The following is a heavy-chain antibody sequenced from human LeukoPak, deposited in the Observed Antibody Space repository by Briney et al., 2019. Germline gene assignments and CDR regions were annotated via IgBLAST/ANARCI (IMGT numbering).Heavy chain of an antibody. CDR3: ASLDSTRQFDY. Sequence: PGGTLRLSCAASGFTFSSYAIHWVRQAPGKGLEWVALMSFDGNNKYYTDSVKGRFTISRDNSKNTLYLQMNSLRAEDTAVYYCASLDSTRQFDYWGQGTLVTVSS. J-gene: IGHJ4*02. CDR2: MSFDGNNK. V-gene: IGHV3-30*04. CDR1: GFTFSSYA. D-gene: IGHD5-24*01.